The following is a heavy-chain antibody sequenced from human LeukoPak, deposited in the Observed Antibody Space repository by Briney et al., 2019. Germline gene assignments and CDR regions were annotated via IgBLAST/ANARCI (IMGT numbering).Heavy chain of an antibody. CDR2: IDLSGNAL. CDR1: GFTFSSYT. J-gene: IGHJ5*02. Sequence: PGGYLRLSCAASGFTFSSYTMNWVRQAPGKGLEWVSYIDLSGNALYYVDSVKGRFTISRDNAKNSLYLQMNSLRAEDTAVYYCARGPPLFDPWGQGTLVAVSS. CDR3: ARGPPLFDP. V-gene: IGHV3-48*04.